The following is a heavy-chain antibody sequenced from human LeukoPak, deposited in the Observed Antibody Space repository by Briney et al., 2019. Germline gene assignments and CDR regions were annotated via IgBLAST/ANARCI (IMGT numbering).Heavy chain of an antibody. V-gene: IGHV3-64D*06. J-gene: IGHJ4*02. Sequence: GGSLRLSCSASGFTFSSYAMHWVRQAPGKGLEYVSAISSNGGSTYYADSVKGRFTMSRDNSKNTLYLQVNSLRAEDTAVYYCVKDHYYGSGSYYRGDYWGQGTLVTVSS. CDR3: VKDHYYGSGSYYRGDY. CDR2: ISSNGGST. D-gene: IGHD3-10*01. CDR1: GFTFSSYA.